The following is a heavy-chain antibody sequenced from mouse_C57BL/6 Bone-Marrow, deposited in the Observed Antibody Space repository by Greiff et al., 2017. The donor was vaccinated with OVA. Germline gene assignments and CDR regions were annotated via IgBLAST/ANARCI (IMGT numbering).Heavy chain of an antibody. CDR3: ARGGGPYFDV. CDR1: GYTFTSYG. Sequence: VQLQQSGAELARPGASVKLSCKASGYTFTSYGISWVKQRTGQGLEWIGEIYPRSGNTYYNEKFKGKATLTADKSASTTYMELRSLTSEDSAVYFCARGGGPYFDVWGTGTTVTVSS. CDR2: IYPRSGNT. J-gene: IGHJ1*03. V-gene: IGHV1-81*01.